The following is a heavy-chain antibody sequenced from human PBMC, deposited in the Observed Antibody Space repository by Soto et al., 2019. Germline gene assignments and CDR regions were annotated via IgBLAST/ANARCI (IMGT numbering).Heavy chain of an antibody. J-gene: IGHJ6*02. D-gene: IGHD3-3*01. CDR2: IIHIFGTA. CDR1: GGTFSSYA. V-gene: IGHV1-69*06. CDR3: AEAASITIFGVVTPYYYYGMDV. Sequence: QVQLVQSGAEVKKPGSSVKVSCKASGGTFSSYAISWVRQAPGQGLEWMGGIIHIFGTANYAQKFQGRVTITADKSTSTAYMELSSLRSEDTAVYYCAEAASITIFGVVTPYYYYGMDVWGQGTTVTVSS.